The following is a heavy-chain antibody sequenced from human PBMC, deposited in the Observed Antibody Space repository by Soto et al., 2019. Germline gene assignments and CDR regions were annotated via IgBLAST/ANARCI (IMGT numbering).Heavy chain of an antibody. CDR2: IYSGGST. CDR1: GFTVSSNY. J-gene: IGHJ6*02. V-gene: IGHV3-53*01. CDR3: ARGRYDMDV. Sequence: RLSCAPSGFTVSSNYMSWVRHAPGKGLEWVSVIYSGGSTYYAGSVKGRFTISRENSKNTLYLQMNSLRAEDTAVYYCARGRYDMDVWGQRTTVTVSS.